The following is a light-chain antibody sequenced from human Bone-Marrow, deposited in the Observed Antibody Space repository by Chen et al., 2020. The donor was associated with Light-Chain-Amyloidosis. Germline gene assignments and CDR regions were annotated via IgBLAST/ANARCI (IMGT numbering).Light chain of an antibody. CDR3: QSSDSSGTYVVI. J-gene: IGLJ2*01. Sequence: SYELTQPPSVSVSPGQTARITCSGDDLPTKYAYWYQQKPGQAPVLVIHRDTERPSGISERFSGFSSGTTATLTISGVQAEDEADYHGQSSDSSGTYVVIVGGGTKLTVL. CDR1: DLPTKY. V-gene: IGLV3-25*03. CDR2: RDT.